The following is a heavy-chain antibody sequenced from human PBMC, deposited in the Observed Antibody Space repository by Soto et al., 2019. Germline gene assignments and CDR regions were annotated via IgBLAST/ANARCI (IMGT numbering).Heavy chain of an antibody. CDR2: FYYSGST. Sequence: QLQLQESGPGLVKPSETLSLTCTVSGGSISSSSYYWGWIRQPPGKGLEWIGTFYYSGSTYYNPSLKSRVTLSVDTSKNQFSLKLSSVTAADTAVYYCARKTGRRGAFDIWGQGTMVTVSS. V-gene: IGHV4-39*01. CDR3: ARKTGRRGAFDI. J-gene: IGHJ3*02. CDR1: GGSISSSSYY.